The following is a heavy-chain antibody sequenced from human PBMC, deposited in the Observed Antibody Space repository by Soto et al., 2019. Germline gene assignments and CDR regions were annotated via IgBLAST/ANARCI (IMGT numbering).Heavy chain of an antibody. V-gene: IGHV3-23*01. D-gene: IGHD6-19*01. CDR2: ISGSGGST. Sequence: EVQLLESGGGLVQPGGSLRLSCAASGFTFSSYAMSWVRQAPGKGLEWVSAISGSGGSTYYADSVKGRFTITRDNSKNALYPKMNSLRAVDTAVYYCAKEQPPSSIAVAPARYGMDVWGQGTTVTVSS. J-gene: IGHJ6*02. CDR3: AKEQPPSSIAVAPARYGMDV. CDR1: GFTFSSYA.